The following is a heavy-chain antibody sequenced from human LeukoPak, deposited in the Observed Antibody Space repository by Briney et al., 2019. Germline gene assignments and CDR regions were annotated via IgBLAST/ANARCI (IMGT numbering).Heavy chain of an antibody. Sequence: GGSLTLSCAASGFTFSSYEMNCVRQAPGKGLEWVSYIISSSSTIYYADSVKGRFTISRDNAKNSLYLQMNSLRDEDTAVYYCARVLHRRNYDSSVYYGYWGQGTLVTVSS. CDR1: GFTFSSYE. CDR3: ARVLHRRNYDSSVYYGY. V-gene: IGHV3-48*02. D-gene: IGHD3-22*01. J-gene: IGHJ4*02. CDR2: IISSSSTI.